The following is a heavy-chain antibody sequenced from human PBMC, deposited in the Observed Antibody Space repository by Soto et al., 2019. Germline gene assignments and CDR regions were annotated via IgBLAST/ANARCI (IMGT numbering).Heavy chain of an antibody. J-gene: IGHJ6*02. D-gene: IGHD6-13*01. CDR2: ISGSGGSI. V-gene: IGHV3-23*01. Sequence: EVQLLESGGGLVQPGGSLRLSCAASGFTFSSYAMNWVRQAPGKGLEWVSAISGSGGSIYYADSLKGRFTISRDNSKNTLNLKMNSLIAEDRALYYCASGRTASSSWHDAYDYYGMDVWGQGTMVTVSS. CDR1: GFTFSSYA. CDR3: ASGRTASSSWHDAYDYYGMDV.